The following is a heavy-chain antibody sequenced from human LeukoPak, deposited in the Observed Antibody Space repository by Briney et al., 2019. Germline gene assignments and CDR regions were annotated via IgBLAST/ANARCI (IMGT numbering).Heavy chain of an antibody. J-gene: IGHJ4*02. CDR2: IYYSGST. CDR1: GCSISSYY. V-gene: IGHV4-59*08. CDR3: ASRGSYYGQFDY. D-gene: IGHD3-10*01. Sequence: SETLSLTCTAAGCSISSYYWSFLRQPPGKGLECGGDIYYSGSTNYNPSLKSRVTISVDASKNQFPLKLGAVTAADTAVYYRASRGSYYGQFDYLGQGTLVIVAS.